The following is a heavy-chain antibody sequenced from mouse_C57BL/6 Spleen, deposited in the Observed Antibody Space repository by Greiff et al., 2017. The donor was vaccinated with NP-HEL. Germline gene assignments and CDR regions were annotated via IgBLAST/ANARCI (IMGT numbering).Heavy chain of an antibody. J-gene: IGHJ3*01. CDR3: ARFYDYEAWFAY. Sequence: QVQLQQPGAELVRPGSSVKLSCKASGYTFTSYWMHWVKQRPIQGLEWIGNIDPSDSETHYNQKFKDKATLTVDKSSSTANMQLSSLTSEDSAVYYCARFYDYEAWFAYWGQGTLVTVSA. D-gene: IGHD2-4*01. CDR2: IDPSDSET. V-gene: IGHV1-52*01. CDR1: GYTFTSYW.